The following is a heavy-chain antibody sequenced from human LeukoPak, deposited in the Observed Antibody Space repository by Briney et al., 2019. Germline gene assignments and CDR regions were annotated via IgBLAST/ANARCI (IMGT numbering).Heavy chain of an antibody. Sequence: TTSETLSLTCTVSGGSISSYYWSWIRQPPGKGLEWIGYIYYSGSTNYNPSLKSRVTISVDTSKNQFSLKLSSVTAADTAVYYCAREDPTSVSFDIWGQGTMVTVSS. CDR2: IYYSGST. CDR3: AREDPTSVSFDI. V-gene: IGHV4-59*01. J-gene: IGHJ3*02. CDR1: GGSISSYY.